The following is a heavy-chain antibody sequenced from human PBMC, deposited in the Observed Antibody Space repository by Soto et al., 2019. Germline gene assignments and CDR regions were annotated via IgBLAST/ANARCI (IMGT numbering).Heavy chain of an antibody. V-gene: IGHV3-23*01. CDR3: AKDPARAITFGGVIVTEAFDY. D-gene: IGHD3-16*02. CDR1: GFTFSSYA. Sequence: AGGSLRLSCAASGFTFSSYAMSWVRQAPGKGLEWVSAISGSGGSTYYADSVKGRFTISRDNSKNTLYLQMNSLRAEDTAVYYCAKDPARAITFGGVIVTEAFDYWGQGTLVTVSS. J-gene: IGHJ4*02. CDR2: ISGSGGST.